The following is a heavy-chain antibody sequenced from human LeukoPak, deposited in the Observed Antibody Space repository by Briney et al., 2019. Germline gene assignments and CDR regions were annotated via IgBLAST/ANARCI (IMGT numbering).Heavy chain of an antibody. D-gene: IGHD6-6*01. J-gene: IGHJ6*02. Sequence: GGSLRLSCAASGFXFSSYEMNWVGQAPGKGLEWVSYISSSGSTIYYADSVKGRLTISRDNAKNSLYLQMNSLRAEDTAVYYCARFELAGYYYYGMDVWGQGTTVTVSS. CDR3: ARFELAGYYYYGMDV. V-gene: IGHV3-48*03. CDR1: GFXFSSYE. CDR2: ISSSGSTI.